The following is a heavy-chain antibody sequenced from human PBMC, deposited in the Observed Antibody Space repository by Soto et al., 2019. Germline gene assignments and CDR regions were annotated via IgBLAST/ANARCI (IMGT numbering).Heavy chain of an antibody. CDR2: ISGSGDST. V-gene: IGHV3-23*01. D-gene: IGHD3-16*02. CDR1: GFTFSSYA. Sequence: GGSLRLSCAASGFTFSSYAMRWVRQAPGKGLEWVSAISGSGDSTYYADSVKGRFTISRDNSKNTLYLQMNSLRAEDTAVYYCAKEPDYDYVWGSYPTGYWGQGTLVTVSS. CDR3: AKEPDYDYVWGSYPTGY. J-gene: IGHJ4*02.